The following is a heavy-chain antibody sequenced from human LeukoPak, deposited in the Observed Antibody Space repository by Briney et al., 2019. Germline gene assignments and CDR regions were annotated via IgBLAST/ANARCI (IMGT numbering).Heavy chain of an antibody. CDR3: ARGGLGTGFQYYYYMDV. J-gene: IGHJ6*03. V-gene: IGHV1-69*05. CDR1: GYTFTSYD. Sequence: ASVKVSCKASGYTFTSYDINWVRQATGQGLEWMGGIIPIFGTANYAQKSQGRVTITTDESTSTAYMELSSLRSEDTAVYYCARGGLGTGFQYYYYMDVWGKGTTVTVSS. CDR2: IIPIFGTA. D-gene: IGHD1-1*01.